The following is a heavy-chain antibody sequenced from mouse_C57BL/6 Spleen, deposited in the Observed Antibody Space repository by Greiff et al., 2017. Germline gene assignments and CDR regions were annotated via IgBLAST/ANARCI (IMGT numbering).Heavy chain of an antibody. J-gene: IGHJ4*01. Sequence: VQLQQPGAELVMPGASVKLSCKASGYTFTSYWLHWVKQRPGQGLEWIGEIDPSDSYTNYNQKFKGKSTLTVDKSSSTAYMQLSSLTSEDSAVYYCARWCTTVVATGDAMDYWGQGTSVTVSS. V-gene: IGHV1-69*01. CDR1: GYTFTSYW. CDR3: ARWCTTVVATGDAMDY. CDR2: IDPSDSYT. D-gene: IGHD1-1*01.